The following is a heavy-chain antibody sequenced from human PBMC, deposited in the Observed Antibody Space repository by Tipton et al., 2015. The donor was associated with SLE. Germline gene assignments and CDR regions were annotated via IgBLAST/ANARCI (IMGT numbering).Heavy chain of an antibody. CDR1: GGSISSYY. CDR3: ARGTVTGVGPRFRDDASDF. D-gene: IGHD4-17*01. Sequence: TLSLTCTVSGGSISSYYWSWIRQPPGKGLEWIGDIDYSGSTNYNPSLKSRVTISVDTSKNQFSLKLSSVTAADTAVYYCARGTVTGVGPRFRDDASDFWGQGTMVTVAS. CDR2: IDYSGST. V-gene: IGHV4-59*12. J-gene: IGHJ3*01.